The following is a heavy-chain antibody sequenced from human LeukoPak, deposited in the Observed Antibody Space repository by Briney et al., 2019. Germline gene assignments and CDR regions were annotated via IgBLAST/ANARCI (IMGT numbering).Heavy chain of an antibody. V-gene: IGHV1-2*02. CDR1: GYTFTGYY. D-gene: IGHD3-9*01. Sequence: GASVKVSCKASGYTFTGYYMHWVRQAPGQGLEWMGWINPNSGGTNYAQKFQGRVTITADKSTSTAYMELSSLRSEDTAVYYCASLPPAISTRYWFDPWGQGTLVTVSS. CDR3: ASLPPAISTRYWFDP. CDR2: INPNSGGT. J-gene: IGHJ5*02.